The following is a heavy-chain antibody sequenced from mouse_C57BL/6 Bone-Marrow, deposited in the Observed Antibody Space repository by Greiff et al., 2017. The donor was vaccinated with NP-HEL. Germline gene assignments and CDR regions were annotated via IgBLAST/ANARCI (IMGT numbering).Heavy chain of an antibody. CDR2: IYPRSGNT. CDR3: ARWNWNCDG. J-gene: IGHJ1*03. Sequence: VQLQQSGAELARPGASVKLSCKASGYTFPSYGISWVKPRTGPGLEWIGEIYPRSGNTYYNEKFKGKATLTADKASSTEYMELRSLTAEDSAVYCSARWNWNCDGWGTGTTVSVAA. CDR1: GYTFPSYG. V-gene: IGHV1-81*01.